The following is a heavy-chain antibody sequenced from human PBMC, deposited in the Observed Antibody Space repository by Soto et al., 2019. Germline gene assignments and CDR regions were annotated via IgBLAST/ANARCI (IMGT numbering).Heavy chain of an antibody. CDR2: IYHDDDK. Sequence: QITLKESGPTLVKPTQTLTLTCTFSGFSLSTHRVGVGWIRQPPGKALQWLALIYHDDDKRYSPSLKNRLTTPKDTPNTQVVLTMTNMDPVDTAPYFCAHAPHPLPADPFDIWGHGTMVTVSS. CDR1: GFSLSTHRVG. V-gene: IGHV2-5*02. CDR3: AHAPHPLPADPFDI. J-gene: IGHJ3*02.